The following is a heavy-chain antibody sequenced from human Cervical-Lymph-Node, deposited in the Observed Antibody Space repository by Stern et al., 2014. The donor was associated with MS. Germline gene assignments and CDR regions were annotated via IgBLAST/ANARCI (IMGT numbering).Heavy chain of an antibody. CDR1: GGSISSDNYY. V-gene: IGHV4-31*03. D-gene: IGHD2-2*01. Sequence: VQLVQSGPGLVKPSQTLPLTCTVSGGSISSDNYYWTWIRQHPGKGLEWIGHIYYSGTTYYNPSLKSRVSITVDTSKNLFSLRLSSVTAADTAVYYCARDHFTTSLDVWGHGTTVTVS. J-gene: IGHJ6*02. CDR2: IYYSGTT. CDR3: ARDHFTTSLDV.